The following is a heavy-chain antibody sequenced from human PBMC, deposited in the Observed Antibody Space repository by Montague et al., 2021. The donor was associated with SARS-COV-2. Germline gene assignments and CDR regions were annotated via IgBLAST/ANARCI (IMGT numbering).Heavy chain of an antibody. J-gene: IGHJ4*02. CDR1: GGSISGYF. CDR2: IYYSGTT. V-gene: IGHV4-59*08. Sequence: SETLSLTCTVSGGSISGYFWSWIRQSPGKGLEWIGYIYYSGTTKYNPSLKSRVAISLETSKNQFSLKLNSVTAADTAAYYCAATDYSASGKDDFWGQGTWVTVSS. CDR3: AATDYSASGKDDF. D-gene: IGHD3-10*01.